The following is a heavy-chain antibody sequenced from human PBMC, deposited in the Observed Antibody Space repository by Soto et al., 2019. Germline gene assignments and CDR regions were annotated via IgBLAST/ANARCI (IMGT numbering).Heavy chain of an antibody. CDR2: INSDGSST. V-gene: IGHV3-74*01. J-gene: IGHJ6*03. CDR3: ARVERDYDILTGYYRQGYYYYYMDV. Sequence: PGGSLRLSCAASGFTFSSYWMHWVRQAPGKGLVWVSRINSDGSSTSYADSVKGRFTISRDNAKNTLYLQMNSLRAEDTAVYYCARVERDYDILTGYYRQGYYYYYMDVWGKGTTVTVS. CDR1: GFTFSSYW. D-gene: IGHD3-9*01.